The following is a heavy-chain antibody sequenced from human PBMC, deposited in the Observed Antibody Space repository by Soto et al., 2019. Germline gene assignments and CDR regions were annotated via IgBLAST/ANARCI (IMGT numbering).Heavy chain of an antibody. CDR3: AHAGDFDLLSFDR. J-gene: IGHJ4*02. Sequence: QITLKESGPPLVRPAQTLTLTCAFSGFSLTTTRMGVAWICQPPGKALEWLALIYWDDDKRYSPSLKNRLTVSKDTSTNRVVLTITNISPDDTGTYFCAHAGDFDLLSFDRWGPGTLVTVSS. D-gene: IGHD2-15*01. CDR1: GFSLTTTRMG. V-gene: IGHV2-5*02. CDR2: IYWDDDK.